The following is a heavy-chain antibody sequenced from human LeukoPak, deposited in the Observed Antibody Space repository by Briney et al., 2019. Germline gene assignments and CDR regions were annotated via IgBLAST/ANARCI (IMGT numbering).Heavy chain of an antibody. D-gene: IGHD3-16*01. CDR2: IYSGGST. CDR3: AREVGGSAFDI. J-gene: IGHJ3*02. Sequence: PGGSLRLSCAASGXTVSSNYMSWVRQAPGKGREWISIIYSGGSTYYADSVKGRFTISRHNSKNTLYLQMNSLRAEDTAVYYCAREVGGSAFDIWGQGTMVTVSS. V-gene: IGHV3-53*04. CDR1: GXTVSSNY.